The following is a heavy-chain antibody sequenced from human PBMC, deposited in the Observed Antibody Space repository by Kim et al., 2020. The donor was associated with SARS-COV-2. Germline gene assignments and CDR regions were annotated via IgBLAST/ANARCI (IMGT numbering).Heavy chain of an antibody. J-gene: IGHJ3*02. D-gene: IGHD2-21*02. CDR1: GGTINTYG. CDR3: ARVGYCIGADCSRGALDI. V-gene: IGHV1-69*06. Sequence: SVKVSCKASGGTINTYGVTWVRQGPGQGLEWMGAIIPVFGTANHAQRFQGRVSITADTSTNTIYMELSSLRSEDTALYYCARVGYCIGADCSRGALDIWGQGTLVTVSS. CDR2: IIPVFGTA.